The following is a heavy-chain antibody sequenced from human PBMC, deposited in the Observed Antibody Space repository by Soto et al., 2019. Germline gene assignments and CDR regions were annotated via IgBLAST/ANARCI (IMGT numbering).Heavy chain of an antibody. CDR2: IYYSEST. CDR1: CGSISSGGYY. V-gene: IGHV4-31*03. CDR3: ARGGYFSGGSCYLRTLGY. J-gene: IGHJ4*02. D-gene: IGHD2-15*01. Sequence: QVQLQESGPGLVKPSQTLSLTCTVSCGSISSGGYYWSWIRQHPGKGLEWIGYIYYSESTYYNPSLKSRVTISVDTSQNQFSLKLSSVTAADTAVCYWARGGYFSGGSCYLRTLGYWGKGTLVTVSS.